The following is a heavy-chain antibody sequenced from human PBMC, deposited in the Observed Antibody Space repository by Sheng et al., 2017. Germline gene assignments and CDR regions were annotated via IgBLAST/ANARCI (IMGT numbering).Heavy chain of an antibody. CDR3: VREALRAAAFDY. CDR2: ISGSGSRI. D-gene: IGHD2-15*01. J-gene: IGHJ4*02. Sequence: EVQLVESGGGLVQPGGSLRLSCEVSGFTFSSYEMNWVRQAPGKGLQWVSYISGSGSRILYTDSVKGRFTISRDNAKNSLYLQMNSLRAEDTAVYYCVREALRAAAFDYWGQGTLVTVSS. V-gene: IGHV3-48*03. CDR1: GFTFSSYE.